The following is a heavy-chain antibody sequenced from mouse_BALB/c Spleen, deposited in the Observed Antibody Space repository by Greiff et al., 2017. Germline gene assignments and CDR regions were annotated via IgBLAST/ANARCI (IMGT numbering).Heavy chain of an antibody. CDR3: ARLTAPFDY. J-gene: IGHJ2*01. Sequence: VQLQESGPGLVQPSQSLSITCTVSGFSLTSYGVHWVRQSPGKGLEWLGVIWSGGSTDYNAAFISRLSISKDNSKSQVFFKMNSLQANDTAIYYCARLTAPFDYWGQGTTLTVSS. V-gene: IGHV2-2*02. CDR1: GFSLTSYG. CDR2: IWSGGST. D-gene: IGHD1-2*01.